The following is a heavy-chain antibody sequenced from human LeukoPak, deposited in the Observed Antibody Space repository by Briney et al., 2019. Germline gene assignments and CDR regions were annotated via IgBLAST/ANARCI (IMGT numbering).Heavy chain of an antibody. CDR2: IDPSDSYT. Sequence: GESLKISCKGSGYSFTSYWISWVRQMPGKGLEWMGRIDPSDSYTNYSPSFQGHVTISADKSISTAYPQWSSLKASDTAMYYCASQMYYYDSSGYYDPQGDYYYGMDVWGQGTTVTVSS. CDR1: GYSFTSYW. D-gene: IGHD3-22*01. J-gene: IGHJ6*02. CDR3: ASQMYYYDSSGYYDPQGDYYYGMDV. V-gene: IGHV5-10-1*01.